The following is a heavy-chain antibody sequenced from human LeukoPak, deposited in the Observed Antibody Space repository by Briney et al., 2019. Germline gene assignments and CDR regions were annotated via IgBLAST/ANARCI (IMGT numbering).Heavy chain of an antibody. D-gene: IGHD3-3*01. V-gene: IGHV4-39*07. CDR2: IYYSGST. Sequence: PSETLSLTCTVSGGSISSSSYYWGWIRQPPGKGLEWIGSIYYSGSTYYNPSLKSRVTISVDTSKNQFSLKLSSVTAADTAVYYCARDSPVYYDFWSGYYTDDAFDIWGKGTTVTISS. J-gene: IGHJ3*02. CDR3: ARDSPVYYDFWSGYYTDDAFDI. CDR1: GGSISSSSYY.